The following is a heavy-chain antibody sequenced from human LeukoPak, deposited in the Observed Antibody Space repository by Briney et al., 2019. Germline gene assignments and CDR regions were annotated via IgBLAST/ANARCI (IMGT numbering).Heavy chain of an antibody. Sequence: GGSLRLSCAASGFTFSSYWMSWVRQAPGKGLEWVANIKQDGSEKYYVDSVKGRFTISRDNAKNSLYLQMNSLRVEDTAVYYCARGRRYCSGGSCTTPRLYFDYWGQGTLVTVSS. CDR1: GFTFSSYW. CDR3: ARGRRYCSGGSCTTPRLYFDY. J-gene: IGHJ4*02. V-gene: IGHV3-7*03. CDR2: IKQDGSEK. D-gene: IGHD2-15*01.